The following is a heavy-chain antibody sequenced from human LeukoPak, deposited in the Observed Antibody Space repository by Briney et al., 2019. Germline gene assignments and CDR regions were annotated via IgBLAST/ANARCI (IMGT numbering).Heavy chain of an antibody. J-gene: IGHJ6*02. CDR2: INPNSGGT. CDR1: GYTFTGYY. D-gene: IGHD6-13*01. CDR3: ARDSSTWGNYGMDV. Sequence: ASVKVSCKASGYTFTGYYMHWVRQAPGQGLEWVGWINPNSGGTNYAQKFQGRVTMTRDTSISTAYMELSRLRSDDTAVYYCARDSSTWGNYGMDVWGQGTTVTVSS. V-gene: IGHV1-2*02.